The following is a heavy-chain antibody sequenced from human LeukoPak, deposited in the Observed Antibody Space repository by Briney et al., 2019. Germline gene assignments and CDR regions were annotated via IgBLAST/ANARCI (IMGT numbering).Heavy chain of an antibody. V-gene: IGHV3-30*02. CDR3: AKDRNTAMVPRGPFDY. CDR1: GFTFSSYG. D-gene: IGHD5-18*01. J-gene: IGHJ4*02. CDR2: IWYDGSNK. Sequence: PGGSLRLSCAASGFTFSSYGMHWVRQAPGKGLEWVAFIWYDGSNKYYADSVKGRFTISRDNSKNTLYLQMNSLRAEDTAVYYCAKDRNTAMVPRGPFDYWGQGTLVTVSS.